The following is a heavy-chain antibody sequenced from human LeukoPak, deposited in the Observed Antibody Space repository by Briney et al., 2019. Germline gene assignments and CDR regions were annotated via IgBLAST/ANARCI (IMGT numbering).Heavy chain of an antibody. CDR2: TNPSGGST. D-gene: IGHD4-17*01. V-gene: IGHV1-46*01. CDR1: GYTFTSYY. CDR3: ARTHDYGDSDYYYYGMDV. Sequence: ASVKVSCKASGYTFTSYYINWVRQAPGQGLEWMGITNPSGGSTSYAQKFQDRVAMTRDTSTSTVYMELSSLRSEDTAVYYCARTHDYGDSDYYYYGMDVWGQGTTVTVSS. J-gene: IGHJ6*02.